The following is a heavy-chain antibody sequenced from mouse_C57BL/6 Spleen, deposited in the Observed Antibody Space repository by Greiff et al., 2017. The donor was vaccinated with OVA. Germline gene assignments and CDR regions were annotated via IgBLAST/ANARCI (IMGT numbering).Heavy chain of an antibody. CDR3: ERGLLRSSQGYFDY. D-gene: IGHD1-1*01. J-gene: IGHJ2*01. CDR1: GYTFTSYW. CDR2: IHPNSGST. Sequence: VQLQPPGAELVKPGASVKLSCKASGYTFTSYWMHWVKQRPGQGLEWIGMIHPNSGSTNYNEKFKSKATLTVDKSSSTAYMQLSSLTSEDSAVYYCERGLLRSSQGYFDYWGQGTTLTVSS. V-gene: IGHV1-64*01.